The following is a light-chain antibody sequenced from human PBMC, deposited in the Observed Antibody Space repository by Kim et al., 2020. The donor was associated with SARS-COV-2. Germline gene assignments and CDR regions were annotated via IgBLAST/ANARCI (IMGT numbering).Light chain of an antibody. J-gene: IGKJ2*01. CDR3: QQYGSSPRT. V-gene: IGKV3-20*01. CDR1: QSVTHDY. Sequence: LSPGERATLSCRASQSVTHDYLAWYQQKPGRAPRLLIYGAFHRAGGIPDRFSGSRSGTDFTLTISRLEPEDFAVYYCQQYGSSPRTFGQGTKLEI. CDR2: GAF.